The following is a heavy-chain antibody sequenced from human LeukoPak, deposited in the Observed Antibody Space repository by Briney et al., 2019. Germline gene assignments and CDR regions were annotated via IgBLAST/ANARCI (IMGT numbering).Heavy chain of an antibody. Sequence: GGSLRLSCAASGFTFSSYAMSWVRQAPGKGLEWVSAISGSGGSTYYADSVKGRFTISRDNAKNSLYLQMNSLRAEDTAVYYCARGAYSGYSYGYFDYWGQGTLVTVSS. CDR2: ISGSGGST. D-gene: IGHD5-18*01. V-gene: IGHV3-23*01. CDR1: GFTFSSYA. J-gene: IGHJ4*02. CDR3: ARGAYSGYSYGYFDY.